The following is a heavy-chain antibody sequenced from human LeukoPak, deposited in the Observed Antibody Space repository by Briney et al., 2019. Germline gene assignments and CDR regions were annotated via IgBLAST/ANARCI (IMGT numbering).Heavy chain of an antibody. V-gene: IGHV3-48*01. CDR2: ISSTSSTV. CDR3: ARGRDSSSSYPGY. J-gene: IGHJ4*02. Sequence: GGSLRLSCAASGFTFSSYWMHWVRQAPGKGLEWVSYISSTSSTVYYADSVKGRFTISRGNVKNSLYLQMNSLRAEDTAVYYCARGRDSSSSYPGYWGQGTLVTVSS. CDR1: GFTFSSYW. D-gene: IGHD6-6*01.